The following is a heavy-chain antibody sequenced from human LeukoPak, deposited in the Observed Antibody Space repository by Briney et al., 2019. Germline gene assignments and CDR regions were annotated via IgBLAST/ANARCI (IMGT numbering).Heavy chain of an antibody. CDR1: GGSISSSSYY. J-gene: IGHJ5*02. D-gene: IGHD5-12*01. Sequence: PSETLSLTCTVSGGSISSSSYYWGWIRQPPGKGLEWIGSIYYSGSTYYNPSLKSRVTISVDTSKNQFSLKLSSVTAADTAVYYCAREGGYSGYDGGFDPWGQGTLVTVSS. V-gene: IGHV4-39*02. CDR2: IYYSGST. CDR3: AREGGYSGYDGGFDP.